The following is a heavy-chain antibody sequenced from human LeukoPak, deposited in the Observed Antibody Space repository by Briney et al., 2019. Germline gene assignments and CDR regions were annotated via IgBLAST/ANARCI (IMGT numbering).Heavy chain of an antibody. CDR2: FYYSGST. CDR3: ARGYCSGGSCYDAFDAYDM. J-gene: IGHJ3*02. D-gene: IGHD2-15*01. CDR1: GGSISSYY. Sequence: SETLSLTCNVSGGSISSYYWNWIRQPPGQGLEWVGYFYYSGSTNYNPSLKSRVTISVDTSKNQFSLKLSSATAADTAVYYCARGYCSGGSCYDAFDAYDMWGQGTMVTVSS. V-gene: IGHV4-59*01.